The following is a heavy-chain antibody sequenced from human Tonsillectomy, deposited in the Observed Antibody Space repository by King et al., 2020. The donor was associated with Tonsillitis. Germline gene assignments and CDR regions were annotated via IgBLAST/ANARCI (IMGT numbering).Heavy chain of an antibody. J-gene: IGHJ4*02. V-gene: IGHV5-51*03. CDR1: GHSFTNSW. CDR2: IYPGDSDT. D-gene: IGHD3-9*01. CDR3: ASGDYDLSTGYYLPADY. Sequence: EQLVQSGAEVKKPGESLKISCRVSGHSFTNSWIGWVRPMSGKRLEWMGIIYPGDSDTKYSPSFLGQVSISADKSITTAYLQWYSLKASDTAMYYCASGDYDLSTGYYLPADYWGQGTLVTVSS.